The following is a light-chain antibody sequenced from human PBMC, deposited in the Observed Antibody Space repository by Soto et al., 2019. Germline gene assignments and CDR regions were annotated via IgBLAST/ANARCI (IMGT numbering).Light chain of an antibody. CDR1: QDVSNY. V-gene: IGKV1-33*01. Sequence: DLQMTQSPSSLSASVGDRVTITCQASQDVSNYLNWYQQKLGKAPKLLIYDASNLETGVPSRFSGSGSGTYFSFTISSLQPEDFATYYCQQYSNLITFGQGTRLENK. CDR2: DAS. J-gene: IGKJ5*01. CDR3: QQYSNLIT.